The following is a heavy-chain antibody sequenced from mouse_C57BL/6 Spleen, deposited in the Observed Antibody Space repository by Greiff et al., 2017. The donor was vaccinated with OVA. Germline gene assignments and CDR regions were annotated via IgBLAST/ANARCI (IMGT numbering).Heavy chain of an antibody. CDR3: AGGRFAY. CDR2: IDPSDSYT. CDR1: GYTFTSYW. J-gene: IGHJ3*01. Sequence: VQLQQPGAELVKPGASVKLSCKASGYTFTSYWMPWVKQRPGQGLEWIGEIDPSDSYTNYNQKFKGKATLTVDTSSSTAYMQLSSLTSEDSAVYYCAGGRFAYWGQGTLVTVSA. V-gene: IGHV1-50*01.